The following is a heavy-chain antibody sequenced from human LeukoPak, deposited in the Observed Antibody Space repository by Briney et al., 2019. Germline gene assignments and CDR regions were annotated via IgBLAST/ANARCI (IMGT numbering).Heavy chain of an antibody. CDR2: MNPNSGNT. CDR1: GYTFTSYD. Sequence: ASMKVSCKASGYTFTSYDINWVRQATGQGLEWMGWMNPNSGNTGYAQKFQGRVTITRNTSISTAYMELSSLRSEDTAVYYCARDGYDILTGYKLDYWGQGTLVTVSS. J-gene: IGHJ4*02. CDR3: ARDGYDILTGYKLDY. D-gene: IGHD3-9*01. V-gene: IGHV1-8*03.